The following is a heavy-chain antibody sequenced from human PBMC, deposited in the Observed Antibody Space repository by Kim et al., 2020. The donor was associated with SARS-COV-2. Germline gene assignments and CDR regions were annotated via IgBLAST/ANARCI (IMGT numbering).Heavy chain of an antibody. CDR1: GGSISSYY. J-gene: IGHJ5*02. D-gene: IGHD2-21*02. V-gene: IGHV4-59*13. Sequence: SETLSLTCTVSGGSISSYYWSWIRQPPGKGLEWIGYIYYSGSTNYNPSLKSRVTISVDTSKNQFSLKLSSVTAADTAVYYCARGQFLRGGGDCYPWGCNWFDPWGQGTLVTVSS. CDR3: ARGQFLRGGGDCYPWGCNWFDP. CDR2: IYYSGST.